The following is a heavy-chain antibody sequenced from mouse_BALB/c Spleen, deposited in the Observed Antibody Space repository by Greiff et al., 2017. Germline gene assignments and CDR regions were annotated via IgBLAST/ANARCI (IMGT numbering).Heavy chain of an antibody. CDR2: IYPGDGDT. CDR3: ASSPFPEGAMDY. CDR1: GYAFSSYW. J-gene: IGHJ4*01. V-gene: IGHV1-80*01. Sequence: QVQLKQSGAELVRPGSSVKISCKASGYAFSSYWMNWVKQRPGQGLEWIGQIYPGDGDTNYNGKFKGKATLTADKSSSTAYMQLSSLTSEDSAVYFCASSPFPEGAMDYWGQGTSVTVSS.